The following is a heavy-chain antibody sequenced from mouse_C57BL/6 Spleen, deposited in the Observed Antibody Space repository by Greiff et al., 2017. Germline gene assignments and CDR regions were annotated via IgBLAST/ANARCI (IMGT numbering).Heavy chain of an antibody. CDR1: GYTFTSYW. D-gene: IGHD1-1*01. J-gene: IGHJ4*01. V-gene: IGHV1-64*01. Sequence: QVHVKQPGAELVKPGASVKLSCKASGYTFTSYWMHWVKQRPGQGLEWIGMIHPNSGSTNYNEKFKSKATLTVDKSSSTAYMQLSSLTSEDSAVYYCARLAHTVHAMDYWGQGTSVTVSS. CDR3: ARLAHTVHAMDY. CDR2: IHPNSGST.